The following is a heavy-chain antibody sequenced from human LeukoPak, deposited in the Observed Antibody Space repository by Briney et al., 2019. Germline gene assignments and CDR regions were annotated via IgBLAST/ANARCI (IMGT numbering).Heavy chain of an antibody. CDR1: GYTFTGYY. J-gene: IGHJ6*03. V-gene: IGHV1-2*02. CDR2: INPNSGGT. Sequence: ASVKLSCKASGYTFTGYYMHWVRQAPGQGLEWMGWINPNSGGTNYAQKFQGRVTMTRDTSISTAYVELSRLRSDDTAVYYCARVRTTVTTPTTTNYYYMDVWGKGTTVTVSS. D-gene: IGHD4-17*01. CDR3: ARVRTTVTTPTTTNYYYMDV.